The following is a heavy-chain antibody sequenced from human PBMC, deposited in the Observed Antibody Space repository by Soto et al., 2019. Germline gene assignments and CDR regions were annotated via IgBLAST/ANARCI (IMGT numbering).Heavy chain of an antibody. D-gene: IGHD6-6*01. CDR2: IYYSGST. V-gene: IGHV4-59*01. J-gene: IGHJ5*02. CDR3: ARVGSIAAPGDCFDP. Sequence: SETLSLTCTVSGGSISSYYWSWIRQPPGKGLEWIGYIYYSGSTNYNPSLKSRVTISVDTSKNQFSLKLSSVTAADTAVYYCARVGSIAAPGDCFDPWRQRTLVTVSS. CDR1: GGSISSYY.